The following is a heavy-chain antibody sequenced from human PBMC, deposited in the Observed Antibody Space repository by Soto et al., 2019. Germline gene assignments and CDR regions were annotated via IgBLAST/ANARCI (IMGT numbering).Heavy chain of an antibody. CDR2: ISGSGGST. CDR1: GFTFSNYA. Sequence: PGGSLRLSCAASGFTFSNYAMSWVRQAPGKGLEWVSGISGSGGSTYYADSVKGRFTISRDNSKNTLYLQMNSLRAEDTAVYYCARDMRLGELSRRVMDVWGQGTTVTVSS. D-gene: IGHD3-16*02. CDR3: ARDMRLGELSRRVMDV. J-gene: IGHJ6*02. V-gene: IGHV3-23*01.